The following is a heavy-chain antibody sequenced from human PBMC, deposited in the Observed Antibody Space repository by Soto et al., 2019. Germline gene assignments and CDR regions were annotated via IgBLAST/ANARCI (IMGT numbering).Heavy chain of an antibody. CDR2: IIPIFGTA. D-gene: IGHD2-15*01. CDR1: GGTFSSYA. V-gene: IGHV1-69*01. Sequence: QVQLVQSGAGVKKPGSSVKVSCKASGGTFSSYAISWVRQAPGQGIEWMGGIIPIFGTANYAQKFQGRVTITADESTSTAYMELSSLRSEDTAVYYCARVGASGRYCSGGSCYWFDPWGQGTLVTVSS. J-gene: IGHJ5*02. CDR3: ARVGASGRYCSGGSCYWFDP.